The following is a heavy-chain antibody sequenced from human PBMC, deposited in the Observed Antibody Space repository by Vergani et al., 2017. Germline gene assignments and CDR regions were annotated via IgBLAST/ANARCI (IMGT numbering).Heavy chain of an antibody. CDR3: ASSLGSRPDILTGYYYY. V-gene: IGHV3-21*05. D-gene: IGHD3-9*01. Sequence: EVQLVESGGGLVKPGGSLRLSCAASGFTFSSYSMSWIRQAPGKGLEWVSYISSSSSYTNYADSVKGRFTISRDNAKNSLYLQMNSLRAEDTAVYYCASSLGSRPDILTGYYYYWGQGTLVTVSS. J-gene: IGHJ4*02. CDR2: ISSSSSYT. CDR1: GFTFSSYS.